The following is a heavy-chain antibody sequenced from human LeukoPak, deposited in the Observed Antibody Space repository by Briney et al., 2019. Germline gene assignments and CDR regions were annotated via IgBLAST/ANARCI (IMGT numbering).Heavy chain of an antibody. V-gene: IGHV3-23*01. Sequence: PGGSLRLSCEASGFTFSAYAMTWVRRAPGKGPEWVSSIGSDNKPHYSESVKGRFAISRDNSKSMLFLQLNSLRAEDTALYYCARDGDYHGSGSVFFDFWGQGILVTVSS. D-gene: IGHD3-10*01. CDR1: GFTFSAYA. CDR2: IGSDNKP. CDR3: ARDGDYHGSGSVFFDF. J-gene: IGHJ4*02.